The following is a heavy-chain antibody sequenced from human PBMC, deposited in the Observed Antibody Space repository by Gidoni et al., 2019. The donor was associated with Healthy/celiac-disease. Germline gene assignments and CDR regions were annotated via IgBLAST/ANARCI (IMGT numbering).Heavy chain of an antibody. V-gene: IGHV4-34*01. D-gene: IGHD2-15*01. CDR2: INHSGST. J-gene: IGHJ3*02. CDR1: GGSFSGYY. CDR3: ARGAPVVAATWLSANWGGLGAFDI. Sequence: QVQLQQWGAGLLKPSETLSLTCAVYGGSFSGYYWSWILQPPGKGLEWIGEINHSGSTNYNPSLKSRVTISVDTSKNQFSLKLSSVTAADTAVYYCARGAPVVAATWLSANWGGLGAFDIWGQGTMVTVSS.